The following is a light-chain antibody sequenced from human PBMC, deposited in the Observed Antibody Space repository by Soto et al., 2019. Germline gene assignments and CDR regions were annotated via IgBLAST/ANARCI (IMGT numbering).Light chain of an antibody. CDR1: SSDVGGYNY. V-gene: IGLV2-14*01. Sequence: QSALTQPASVSGSPGQSITISCTGTSSDVGGYNYVSWYPQHPGKPPKLMICEVSNRPSGISYRFSGSKSGNTASLTISGLQAEDEADYYCSSFTSTSSTLVFGGGTKLTVL. CDR3: SSFTSTSSTLV. J-gene: IGLJ2*01. CDR2: EVS.